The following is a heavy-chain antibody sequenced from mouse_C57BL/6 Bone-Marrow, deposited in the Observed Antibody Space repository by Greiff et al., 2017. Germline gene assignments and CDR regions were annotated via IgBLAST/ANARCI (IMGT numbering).Heavy chain of an antibody. J-gene: IGHJ2*01. D-gene: IGHD2-4*01. V-gene: IGHV1-81*01. CDR3: AREGIYYDYDAY. Sequence: QVQLQQSGAELARPGASVKLSCKASGYTFTSYGISWVKQRTGQGLEWIGEIYPRSGNTYYNEKFKGKATLTADKSSSTAYMELRSLTSEDSAVYFCAREGIYYDYDAYWGQGTTLTVSS. CDR2: IYPRSGNT. CDR1: GYTFTSYG.